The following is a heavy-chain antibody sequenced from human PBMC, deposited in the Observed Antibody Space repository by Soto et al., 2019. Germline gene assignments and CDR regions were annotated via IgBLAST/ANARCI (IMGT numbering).Heavy chain of an antibody. CDR3: ARGGTYGSLMIRDRFDS. V-gene: IGHV4-59*01. D-gene: IGHD6-6*01. CDR2: IPYTGRP. J-gene: IGHJ5*01. CDR1: GGSIGNKY. Sequence: QVQLEESGPGLVKPSETLSLTCTVSGGSIGNKYWSWIRQPPGKGLEWIGYIPYTGRPNYNPSLKTRLTISIDTSMNRISLTLSSVTVADTAVYYCARGGTYGSLMIRDRFDSWRQGTLVTVSS.